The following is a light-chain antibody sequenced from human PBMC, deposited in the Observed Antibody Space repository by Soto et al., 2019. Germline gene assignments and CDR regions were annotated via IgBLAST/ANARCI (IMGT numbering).Light chain of an antibody. CDR1: QSISSY. CDR3: QQSYCTPT. V-gene: IGKV1-39*01. CDR2: AAS. Sequence: DIQMTQSPSSLSASVGDRVTITCRASQSISSYLNWYQQKPWKAPKLLIYAASSLQSGVPSRFSGSGSGTDFTLTISSLQPEDFATYYCQQSYCTPTFGGGTKVEIK. J-gene: IGKJ4*01.